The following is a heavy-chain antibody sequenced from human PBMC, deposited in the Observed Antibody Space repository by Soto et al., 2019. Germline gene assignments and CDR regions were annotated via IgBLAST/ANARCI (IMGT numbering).Heavy chain of an antibody. V-gene: IGHV3-48*02. Sequence: GGSLRLSCAASGFTFSSYSMNWVRQAPGKGLEWVSYISSSSSTIYYADSVKGRLTISRDNAKNSLYLQMNSLRDEDTAVYYCARDQAMIQLPYYYYYGMDVWGQGTTVTVSS. CDR2: ISSSSSTI. J-gene: IGHJ6*02. CDR1: GFTFSSYS. CDR3: ARDQAMIQLPYYYYYGMDV. D-gene: IGHD5-18*01.